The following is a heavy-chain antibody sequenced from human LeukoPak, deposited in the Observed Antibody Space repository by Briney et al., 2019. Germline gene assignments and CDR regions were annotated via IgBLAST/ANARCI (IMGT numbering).Heavy chain of an antibody. D-gene: IGHD3-10*01. CDR3: AKDFKSHIGFGELFDGMDV. V-gene: IGHV3-30*02. Sequence: PGGSLRLSCAASGFTFSSYGMHWVRQAPGKGLEWVAVIWYDGSNKYYADSVKGRFTISRDNSKNTLYLQMNSLRAEDTAVYYCAKDFKSHIGFGELFDGMDVWGQGTTVTVSS. CDR2: IWYDGSNK. CDR1: GFTFSSYG. J-gene: IGHJ6*02.